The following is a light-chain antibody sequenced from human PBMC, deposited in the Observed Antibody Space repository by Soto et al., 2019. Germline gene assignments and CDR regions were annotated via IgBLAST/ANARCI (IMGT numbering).Light chain of an antibody. CDR2: DAS. J-gene: IGKJ3*01. CDR1: QSVSSY. V-gene: IGKV3-11*01. CDR3: QHRSNWPLT. Sequence: DIVLTQSPATLSLSPGERATLSCRASQSVSSYLVWFQQKPGQAPRLLIYDASTSATGIPARFSGSGSGTDFTLTISSLEPEDFAVYYCQHRSNWPLTVGPGTKVDIK.